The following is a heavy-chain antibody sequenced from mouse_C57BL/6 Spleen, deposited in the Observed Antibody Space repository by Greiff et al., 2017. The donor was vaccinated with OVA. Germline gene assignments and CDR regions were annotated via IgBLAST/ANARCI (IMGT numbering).Heavy chain of an antibody. CDR1: GYTFTSYW. V-gene: IGHV1-64*01. J-gene: IGHJ2*01. CDR2: IHPNSGST. D-gene: IGHD2-4*01. Sequence: QVQLQQPGAELVKPGASVKLSCKASGYTFTSYWMHWVKQRPGQGLEWIGMIHPNSGSTNYNEKFKSKATLTVDKSSSTAYMQLSSLTSEDSAVYYCARGWIYYENFDYWGQGTTLTVSS. CDR3: ARGWIYYENFDY.